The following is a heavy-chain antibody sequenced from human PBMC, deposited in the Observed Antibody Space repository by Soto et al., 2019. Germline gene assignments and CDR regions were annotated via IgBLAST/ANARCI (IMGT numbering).Heavy chain of an antibody. CDR2: ISPGSRYP. V-gene: IGHV3-11*06. J-gene: IGHJ5*02. CDR1: GLTLGDSY. CDR3: VRGGGGGLFDP. D-gene: IGHD2-15*01. Sequence: GGSRRLSCAGSGLTLGDSYMSWIRQAPGKGLEWLAYISPGSRYPAYADSVKGRFTIYRDNTRRSLFLQMTSLTTEDTAMYYCVRGGGGGLFDPWGQGTMVTVSS.